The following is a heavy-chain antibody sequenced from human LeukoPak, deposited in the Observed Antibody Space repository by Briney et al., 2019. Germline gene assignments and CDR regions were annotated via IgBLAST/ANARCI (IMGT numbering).Heavy chain of an antibody. J-gene: IGHJ4*02. CDR3: VRGAFRWAADY. CDR2: INSRGDYV. CDR1: GFTFSSYN. V-gene: IGHV3-21*01. Sequence: PGGSLRLSCVASGFTFSSYNINWIRQAPGGGLEGVSSINSRGDYVNYADSVKGRFTISRVNARNSVYLQMNSLRVEDTAVYYCVRGAFRWAADYWGQGTLVTVSS. D-gene: IGHD1-26*01.